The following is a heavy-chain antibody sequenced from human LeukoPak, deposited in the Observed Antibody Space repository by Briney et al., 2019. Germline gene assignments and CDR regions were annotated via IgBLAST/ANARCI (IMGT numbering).Heavy chain of an antibody. J-gene: IGHJ4*02. D-gene: IGHD2-2*01. CDR3: ARGAPYCSSISCYVEY. V-gene: IGHV3-64*04. Sequence: GGSLRLSCSASGFTFSSYAMHWVRQAPGKGLEYVSAISSDGGSTYYADSVKGRFTISRDNSKNTLYLQMNSLRAEDTAVYYCARGAPYCSSISCYVEYWGQGTLVTVSS. CDR2: ISSDGGST. CDR1: GFTFSSYA.